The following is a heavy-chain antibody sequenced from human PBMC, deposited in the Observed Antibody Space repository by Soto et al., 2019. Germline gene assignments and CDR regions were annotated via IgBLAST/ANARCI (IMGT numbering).Heavy chain of an antibody. CDR2: ISGSGGST. V-gene: IGHV3-23*01. J-gene: IGHJ2*01. D-gene: IGHD4-17*01. CDR1: GFTFSIYA. CDR3: ARRTVGWYFEL. Sequence: EVQLLESGGGLVQPGGSLRLSCAASGFTFSIYAMNWVRQAPGKGLEWVSVISGSGGSTYYADSVKGRFTISRDNSKNTLYWQTTSLIAEDTAVYYCARRTVGWYFELWGRGTLVTVS.